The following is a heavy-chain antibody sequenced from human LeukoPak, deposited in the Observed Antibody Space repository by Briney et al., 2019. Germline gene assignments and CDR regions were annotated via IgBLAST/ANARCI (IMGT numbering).Heavy chain of an antibody. D-gene: IGHD1-1*01. J-gene: IGHJ4*02. V-gene: IGHV4-61*02. CDR1: GDSISSDDYY. CDR2: FSASGNS. Sequence: SETLSLTCTVSGDSISSDDYYWSWIRQPAGKGLEWIGRFSASGNSNYNPSLKSRLTISVDTSKNQFSLKLNSVTAADTAVYYCARDWNRYAYWGQGTLVTASS. CDR3: ARDWNRYAY.